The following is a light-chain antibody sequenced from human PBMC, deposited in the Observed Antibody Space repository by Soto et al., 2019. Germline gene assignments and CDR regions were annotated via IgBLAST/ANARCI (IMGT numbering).Light chain of an antibody. J-gene: IGLJ2*01. V-gene: IGLV2-23*02. Sequence: QSALTQPASLSGSPGQSITISCTGTSSDVGAYDLVSWYQQHPGKAPKLMIFEVDKRPSGVSNRFSGSKSGNTASLTISGVQTEDEAAYYCCSYADSNTYVVFGGGTQLTVL. CDR1: SSDVGAYDL. CDR3: CSYADSNTYVV. CDR2: EVD.